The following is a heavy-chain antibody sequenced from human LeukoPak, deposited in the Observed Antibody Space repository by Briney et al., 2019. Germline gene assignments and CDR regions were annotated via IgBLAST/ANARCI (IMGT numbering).Heavy chain of an antibody. CDR2: IYYSGST. CDR3: ARLGTLNSDY. D-gene: IGHD1-1*01. Sequence: SETLSLTCTVSGGSISSSSYYWGWIRQPPGKGLEWIGSIYYSGSTYYNPSLKSRVTISVDTYKNQFSLKLSSVTAADTAVYYCARLGTLNSDYWGQGTLVTVSS. V-gene: IGHV4-39*01. J-gene: IGHJ4*02. CDR1: GGSISSSSYY.